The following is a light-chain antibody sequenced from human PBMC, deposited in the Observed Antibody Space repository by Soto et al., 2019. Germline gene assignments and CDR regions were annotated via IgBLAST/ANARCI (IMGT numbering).Light chain of an antibody. CDR3: QQANSFPLT. V-gene: IGKV1-12*01. CDR2: AAS. Sequence: DIQMTQSPSSVSASVGDRVTITCRASQGISGWLAWYQQKPGKAPKLLIYAASSLQSGVPSRSSGNRPGPDFPLTICSLQPEEFAAYDCQQANSFPLTFGGGTKGEIK. J-gene: IGKJ4*01. CDR1: QGISGW.